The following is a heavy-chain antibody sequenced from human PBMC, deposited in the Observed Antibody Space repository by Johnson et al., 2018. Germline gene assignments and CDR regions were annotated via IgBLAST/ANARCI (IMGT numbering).Heavy chain of an antibody. D-gene: IGHD3-10*01. CDR3: TRKQKVRGVSYYMDV. J-gene: IGHJ6*03. V-gene: IGHV3-73*01. Sequence: VQLVQSGGGLVQPGGSLKLSCAASGLTFSGSAMHWVRQASGKGLEWVGRIRSKANSYATAYAASVKGRFTITRDDSKNPAYLQMNSLKIEATAVYYCTRKQKVRGVSYYMDVWGKGTTVTGSS. CDR1: GLTFSGSA. CDR2: IRSKANSYAT.